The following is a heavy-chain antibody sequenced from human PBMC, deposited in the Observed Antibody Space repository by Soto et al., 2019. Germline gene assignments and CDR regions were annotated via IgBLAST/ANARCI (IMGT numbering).Heavy chain of an antibody. CDR1: GFSLSTRDVG. CDR2: VYWDDSK. J-gene: IGHJ4*02. Sequence: QITLNESGPTLVKPTQTLTLTCTFSGFSLSTRDVGVGWIRQPPGEALEWLGVVYWDDSKTYSTSLESRLTITKDTSKNQVVLRMTKMAPVDTATYFCAHCRGGVASFWGQGTLVTVSS. V-gene: IGHV2-5*02. CDR3: AHCRGGVASF. D-gene: IGHD2-2*01.